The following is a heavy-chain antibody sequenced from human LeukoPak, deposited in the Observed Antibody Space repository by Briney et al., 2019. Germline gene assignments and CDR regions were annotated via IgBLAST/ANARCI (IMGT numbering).Heavy chain of an antibody. CDR2: ISYDGSNK. CDR3: AKALSSTSGYTNGMDV. V-gene: IGHV3-30*18. J-gene: IGHJ6*02. D-gene: IGHD2-2*02. CDR1: GFTFSSYA. Sequence: GGSLRLSCAASGFTFSSYAMSWVRQAPGKGLEWVAVISYDGSNKYYADSVKGRFTISRDNSKNTLYLQMNSLRAEDTAVYYCAKALSSTSGYTNGMDVWGQGTTVTVSS.